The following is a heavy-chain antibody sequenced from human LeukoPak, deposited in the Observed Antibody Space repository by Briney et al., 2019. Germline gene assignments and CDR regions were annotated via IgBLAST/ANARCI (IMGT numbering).Heavy chain of an antibody. V-gene: IGHV5-51*01. D-gene: IGHD3-16*01. CDR1: GFTFTSYW. Sequence: GGSLRLSCAASGFTFTSYWIGWVRQMPGKGLEWMGIIYPGDSDTRYSPSFQGQVTISADKSISTAYLQWSSLKASDTAMYYCARRKNYAFDYWGQGTLVTVSS. CDR3: ARRKNYAFDY. J-gene: IGHJ4*02. CDR2: IYPGDSDT.